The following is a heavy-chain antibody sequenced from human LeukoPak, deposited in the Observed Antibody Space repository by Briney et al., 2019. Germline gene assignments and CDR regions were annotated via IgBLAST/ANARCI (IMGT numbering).Heavy chain of an antibody. D-gene: IGHD3-9*01. Sequence: GGSLRLSCAASGFTFSSYAMSWVRQAPGKGLEWVSAISGSGGSTYYADSVKGRFTISRDNSKNTLYLQMNSLRAEDTAVYYCAKDESIPGAGYARLAYWGQGTLVTVSS. J-gene: IGHJ4*02. CDR1: GFTFSSYA. V-gene: IGHV3-23*01. CDR2: ISGSGGST. CDR3: AKDESIPGAGYARLAY.